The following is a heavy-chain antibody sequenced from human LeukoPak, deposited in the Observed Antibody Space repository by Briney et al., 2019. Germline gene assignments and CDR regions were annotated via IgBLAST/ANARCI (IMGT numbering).Heavy chain of an antibody. CDR1: GGSITSSTYN. CDR2: IYNSGST. J-gene: IGHJ4*02. V-gene: IGHV4-39*01. Sequence: SETRSLTCTVSGGSITSSTYNWGWIRQPPGKGLEWIGSIYNSGSTFYNPSLKSRATISIDTSKNQFSLKLNSVTAADTAIYYCASQPNYESSGYYFYWGEATLVTVSS. CDR3: ASQPNYESSGYYFY. D-gene: IGHD3-22*01.